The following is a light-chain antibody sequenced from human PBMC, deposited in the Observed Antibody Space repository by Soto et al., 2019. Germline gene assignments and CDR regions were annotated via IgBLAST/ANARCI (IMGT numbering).Light chain of an antibody. J-gene: IGKJ1*01. Sequence: EVVMTQSPDTLSVSPGETVSVSCRASQSVSSSYLAWYQQKPGQAPRLLIYGASSRATGIPDRFSGSGSGTDFTLTISRLEPADFAVYYCQRYGSSRPWTFGQGTKVDIK. CDR1: QSVSSSY. V-gene: IGKV3-20*01. CDR2: GAS. CDR3: QRYGSSRPWT.